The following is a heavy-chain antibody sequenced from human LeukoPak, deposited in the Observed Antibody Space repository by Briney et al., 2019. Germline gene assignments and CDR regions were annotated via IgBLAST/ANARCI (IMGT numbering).Heavy chain of an antibody. CDR3: ARVDGMSSAPRWNYYYYGMDV. CDR2: ISAYNGNT. V-gene: IGHV1-18*04. D-gene: IGHD6-25*01. Sequence: ASVKVSCKASGYTFTSYGISWVRQAPGQGLEWMGWISAYNGNTNYAQKLQGRVTMTTDTSTSTAYMELRSLRSDDTAVYYCARVDGMSSAPRWNYYYYGMDVWGKGTTVTVSS. CDR1: GYTFTSYG. J-gene: IGHJ6*04.